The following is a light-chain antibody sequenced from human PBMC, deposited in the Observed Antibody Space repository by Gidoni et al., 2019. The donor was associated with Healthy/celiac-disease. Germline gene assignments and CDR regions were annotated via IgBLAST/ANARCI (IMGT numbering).Light chain of an antibody. J-gene: IGKJ4*01. CDR2: DAS. Sequence: DIHMTHSPSSLSASVRDRVTLTCQASQDIINYLNWYQQKPGKAPKLLIYDASNWETGVPSRFSGSGSGTDFTLTISSLQAEDIATYYCQQYDNLPLTFGGGTKVEIK. CDR1: QDIINY. V-gene: IGKV1-33*01. CDR3: QQYDNLPLT.